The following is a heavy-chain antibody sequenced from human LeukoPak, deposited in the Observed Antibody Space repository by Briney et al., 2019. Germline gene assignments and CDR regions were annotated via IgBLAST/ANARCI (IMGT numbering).Heavy chain of an antibody. Sequence: GGSLRLSCAASGFNVSSNYMNWVRQAPGKGLEWVSVIYSGGSTYDADSVKGRFTISRDNSKNTLYLQMNSLRAEDTAVYYCAREVYYGSAWFDPWGQGTLVTVSS. V-gene: IGHV3-66*02. D-gene: IGHD3-3*01. CDR1: GFNVSSNY. CDR3: AREVYYGSAWFDP. J-gene: IGHJ5*02. CDR2: IYSGGST.